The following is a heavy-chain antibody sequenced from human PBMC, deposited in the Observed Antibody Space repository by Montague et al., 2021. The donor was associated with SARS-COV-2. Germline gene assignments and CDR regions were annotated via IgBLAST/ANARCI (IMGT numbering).Heavy chain of an antibody. CDR2: IYPDDLDT. CDR1: GYSFNKFW. D-gene: IGHD6-13*01. CDR3: GRRRDSSSWDHVDD. J-gene: IGHJ4*02. Sequence: QSGAEVKKPGESLKISCKASGYSFNKFWIGWVRQMPGRGLEWAGIIYPDDLDTRYSPSFQGQVTISADKSITTAYLQGNSLKASDTATYYCGRRRDSSSWDHVDDWGQGSLVTVSS. V-gene: IGHV5-51*01.